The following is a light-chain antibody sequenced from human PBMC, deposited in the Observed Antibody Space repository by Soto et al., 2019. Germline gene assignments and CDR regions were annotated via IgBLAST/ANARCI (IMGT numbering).Light chain of an antibody. CDR1: QSISRW. V-gene: IGKV1-5*01. CDR3: RQNESDPRT. Sequence: DIQITQSPSTLSASVGDRVTITCRASQSISRWLAWCRQKPGKAAKDLIYDASSLERGGPSRVSGSKAGTEFVHTNSGLQPEPFPTYSWRQNESDPRTCAQGP. CDR2: DAS. J-gene: IGKJ2*02.